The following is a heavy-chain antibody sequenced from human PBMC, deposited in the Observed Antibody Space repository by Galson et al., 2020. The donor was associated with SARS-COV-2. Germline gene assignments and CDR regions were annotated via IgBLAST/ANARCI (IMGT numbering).Heavy chain of an antibody. V-gene: IGHV4-34*01. J-gene: IGHJ6*03. CDR2: INHSGST. Sequence: LETLSLTCAVYGGSFSGYYWSWIRQPPGKGLEWIGEINHSGSTNYNPSLKSRVTISVDTSKNQFSLKLHSVTAADTAVYYCARGDNGFDEVFNYYYYYRDVWDKGTTVTVSS. CDR1: GGSFSGYY. D-gene: IGHD3-10*01. CDR3: ARGDNGFDEVFNYYYYYRDV.